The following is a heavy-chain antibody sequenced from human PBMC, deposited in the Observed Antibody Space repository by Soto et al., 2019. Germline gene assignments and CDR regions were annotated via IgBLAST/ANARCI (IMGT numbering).Heavy chain of an antibody. V-gene: IGHV4-31*03. D-gene: IGHD2-8*01. J-gene: IGHJ4*03. Sequence: ASETLSLTCTVSGGSISSGGYYWSWIRQHPRKGLEWIGSIFYSGSSYYSPSLKSRVTISVDTSKNQFSLKLNSVTAADTAVYYCARANSSVLRVYVFDYWGQGTTVTVSS. CDR2: IFYSGSS. CDR1: GGSISSGGYY. CDR3: ARANSSVLRVYVFDY.